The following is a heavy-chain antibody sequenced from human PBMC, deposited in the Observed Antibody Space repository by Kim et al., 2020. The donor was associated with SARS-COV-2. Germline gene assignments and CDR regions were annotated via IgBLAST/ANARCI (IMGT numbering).Heavy chain of an antibody. CDR3: ARAVFVRPSYYYGMDV. CDR2: IYTSGST. J-gene: IGHJ6*02. Sequence: SETLSLTCTVSGGSISSGSYYWSWIRQPAGKGLEWIGRIYTSGSTNYNPSLKSRVTISVDTSKNQFSLKLSSVTAADTAVYYCARAVFVRPSYYYGMDVWGQGTTVTVSS. D-gene: IGHD3-3*01. CDR1: GGSISSGSYY. V-gene: IGHV4-61*02.